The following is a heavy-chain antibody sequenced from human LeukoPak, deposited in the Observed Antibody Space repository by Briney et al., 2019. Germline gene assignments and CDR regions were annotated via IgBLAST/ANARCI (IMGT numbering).Heavy chain of an antibody. J-gene: IGHJ4*02. CDR1: GLTFSDYW. CDR2: IKQDGSEK. CDR3: AREGYPPPFDY. Sequence: PGGSLRLSCAASGLTFSDYWMSWVRQAPGKGLEWVANIKQDGSEKYYVDSVKGRFTISRDNAKNSLYLLMNSLRAEDTAVYYCAREGYPPPFDYWGQGTLVTVSS. D-gene: IGHD3-16*02. V-gene: IGHV3-7*01.